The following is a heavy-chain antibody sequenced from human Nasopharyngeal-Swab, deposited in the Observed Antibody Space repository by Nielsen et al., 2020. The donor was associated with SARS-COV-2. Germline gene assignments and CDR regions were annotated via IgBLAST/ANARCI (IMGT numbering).Heavy chain of an antibody. CDR2: IHPGDSDT. Sequence: GESLKISCTASGYTFTSYWIGWVRQMPGKGLEWMGFIHPGDSDTRYTSSFQGQVIISTDKSNSTAYLQWSSLKASDTAKYYCARSGRFGGKGDFDYWGQGTLVTVSS. J-gene: IGHJ4*02. D-gene: IGHD3-10*01. CDR3: ARSGRFGGKGDFDY. CDR1: GYTFTSYW. V-gene: IGHV5-51*01.